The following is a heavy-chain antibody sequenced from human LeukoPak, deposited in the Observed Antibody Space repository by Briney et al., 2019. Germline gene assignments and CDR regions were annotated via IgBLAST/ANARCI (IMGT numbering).Heavy chain of an antibody. D-gene: IGHD6-13*01. J-gene: IGHJ3*02. V-gene: IGHV4-59*12. Sequence: PSETLSLTCTVSGGSISSYYWSWIRQPPGKGLEWIGYIYYSGSTYYNPSLKSRVTISVDTSKNQFSLKLSSVTAADTAVYYCARDRPSIAAAGVDIWGQGTMVTVSS. CDR1: GGSISSYY. CDR3: ARDRPSIAAAGVDI. CDR2: IYYSGST.